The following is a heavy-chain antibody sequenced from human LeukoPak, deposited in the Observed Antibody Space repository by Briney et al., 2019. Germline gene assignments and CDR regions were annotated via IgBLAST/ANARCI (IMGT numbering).Heavy chain of an antibody. CDR2: INWNGGST. D-gene: IGHD5-18*01. Sequence: GESLRLSCAASGFTFSGSWMHWVRQAPGKGLEWVSGINWNGGSTGYADSVKGRFTISRDNAKNSLYLQMNSLRAEDTALYYCARARDTGYNDYWGQGTLVTVSS. CDR3: ARARDTGYNDY. V-gene: IGHV3-20*04. CDR1: GFTFSGSW. J-gene: IGHJ4*02.